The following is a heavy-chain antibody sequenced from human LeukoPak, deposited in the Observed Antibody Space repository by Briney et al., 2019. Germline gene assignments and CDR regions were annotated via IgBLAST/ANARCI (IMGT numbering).Heavy chain of an antibody. J-gene: IGHJ4*02. D-gene: IGHD6-13*01. CDR3: ARGFPEQGIAAAEYYFDY. CDR2: INHSGST. CDR1: GESFSGYY. V-gene: IGHV4-34*01. Sequence: PSETLSLTCAVYGESFSGYYWSWIRQPPGKGLEWIGEINHSGSTTYNPSLKSRVTISVETSKNQFSLKLNSVTAADTAVYYCARGFPEQGIAAAEYYFDYWGQGTLVTVSS.